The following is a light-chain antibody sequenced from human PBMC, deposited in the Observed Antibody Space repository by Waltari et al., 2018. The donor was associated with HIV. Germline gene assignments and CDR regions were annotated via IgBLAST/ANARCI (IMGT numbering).Light chain of an antibody. CDR1: SSNIGAGYD. CDR3: QFYDSNLSGL. V-gene: IGLV1-40*01. CDR2: GNS. J-gene: IGLJ2*01. Sequence: QSELTQPPSVSAAPGQRVTISCTGSSSNIGAGYDVHWYQQVPGRAPKVVIYGNSNRPSGVPDRFSGSKSGSSASLVITGLQSEDEADYYCQFYDSNLSGLFGGGTKVTVL.